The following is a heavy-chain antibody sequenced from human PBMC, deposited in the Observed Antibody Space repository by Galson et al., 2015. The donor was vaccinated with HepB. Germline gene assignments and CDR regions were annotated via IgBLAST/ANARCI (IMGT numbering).Heavy chain of an antibody. V-gene: IGHV3-48*03. CDR2: IRKDGNPK. CDR1: GFAFSSYN. Sequence: SLRLSCAASGFAFSSYNMHWARQAPGKGLEWVVFIRKDGNPKHYGDSVKGRFTTSSDNAKNSLYLQMNSLRDEDTAVYYCVRDIGGVFYFDYWGQGTLVTVSS. J-gene: IGHJ4*02. D-gene: IGHD2-15*01. CDR3: VRDIGGVFYFDY.